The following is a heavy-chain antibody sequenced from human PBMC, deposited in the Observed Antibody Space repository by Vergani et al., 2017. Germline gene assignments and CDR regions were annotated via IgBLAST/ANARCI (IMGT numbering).Heavy chain of an antibody. CDR3: VKDHMGASFVGTNHNDY. Sequence: VCGFTFSSYSLNWVRQAPGTGLEWVSYISSSSSPIYYADSVQGRFTISRDNAKNSLYLQMNSLRAEDTAVYYCVKDHMGASFVGTNHNDYWGQGTLVTVSS. J-gene: IGHJ4*02. CDR1: GFTFSSYS. V-gene: IGHV3-48*01. CDR2: ISSSSSPI. D-gene: IGHD1-26*01.